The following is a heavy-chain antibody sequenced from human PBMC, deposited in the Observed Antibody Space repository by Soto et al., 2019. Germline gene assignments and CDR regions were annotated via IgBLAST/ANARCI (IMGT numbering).Heavy chain of an antibody. CDR1: GFTFSSYS. J-gene: IGHJ4*02. D-gene: IGHD2-15*01. CDR2: ISSSSSTI. V-gene: IGHV3-48*01. CDR3: ARASGSHYPFDY. Sequence: GGSLRLACAASGFTFSSYSMNWVRQAPGKGLEWVSYISSSSSTIYYADTVKGRFTISRDNAKNSLYLQMNSLRAEDTAVYYGARASGSHYPFDYWGQGSRVTGSS.